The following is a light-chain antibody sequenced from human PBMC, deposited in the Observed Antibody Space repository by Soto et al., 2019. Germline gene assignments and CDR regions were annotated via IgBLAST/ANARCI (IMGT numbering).Light chain of an antibody. CDR2: SND. CDR1: SSNIGSYA. V-gene: IGLV1-44*01. Sequence: QSVLTQPPSASGTPGQRVTISCSGSSSNIGSYAVNWYQQLPGTAPKLLIYSNDQRPSGVPDRFSGSKSGTSASLAIGRLQSEDEADYYCCSSAGTSWVFGGGTKVTVL. CDR3: CSSAGTSWV. J-gene: IGLJ3*02.